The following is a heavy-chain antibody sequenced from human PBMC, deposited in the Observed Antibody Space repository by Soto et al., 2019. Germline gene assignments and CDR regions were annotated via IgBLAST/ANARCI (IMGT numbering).Heavy chain of an antibody. Sequence: TLSLTCTVSGDSISSGGYYWGWIRQHPEKGLECIGYIYYSGSTYYNPSLKSRVTISVDMSKNQFSLKLTSMTAADTAVYYCARSENYEFDTWGQGTLVTVSS. CDR3: ARSENYEFDT. CDR2: IYYSGST. D-gene: IGHD3-3*01. CDR1: GDSISSGGYY. J-gene: IGHJ5*02. V-gene: IGHV4-31*03.